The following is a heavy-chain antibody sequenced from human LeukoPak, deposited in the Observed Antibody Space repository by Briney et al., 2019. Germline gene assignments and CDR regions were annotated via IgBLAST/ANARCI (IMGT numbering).Heavy chain of an antibody. CDR3: ANNFDY. CDR2: IWHDGSNK. V-gene: IGHV3-33*06. CDR1: GFTFSRYG. Sequence: GGSLRLSCETSGFTFSRYGMHWVRQAPGKGLEWVALIWHDGSNKNYADSVKGRFTISRDNSRNTLYLQMNSLRAEDTAVYYCANNFDYWGQGTLVTVSS. J-gene: IGHJ4*02.